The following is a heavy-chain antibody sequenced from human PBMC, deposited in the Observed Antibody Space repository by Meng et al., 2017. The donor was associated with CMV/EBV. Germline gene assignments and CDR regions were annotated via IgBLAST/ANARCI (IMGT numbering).Heavy chain of an antibody. D-gene: IGHD3-3*01. Sequence: SVKVSCKASGGTFGSYAISWVRQAPGQGLEWMGGIIPILGIANYAQKFQGRVTITADKSTSTAYMELSSLRSEDTAVYYCARGDSFWSGYYWGQGTLVTVSS. CDR2: IIPILGIA. CDR3: ARGDSFWSGYY. V-gene: IGHV1-69*10. J-gene: IGHJ4*02. CDR1: GGTFGSYA.